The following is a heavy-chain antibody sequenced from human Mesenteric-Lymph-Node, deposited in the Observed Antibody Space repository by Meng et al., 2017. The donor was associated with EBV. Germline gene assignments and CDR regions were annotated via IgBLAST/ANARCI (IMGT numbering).Heavy chain of an antibody. CDR1: GFTFSDHY. CDR2: ITSSGRTI. V-gene: IGHV3-11*04. D-gene: IGHD5-24*01. J-gene: IGHJ4*02. Sequence: GQLVESGGGLVKPGGSLRLSCTASGFTFSDHYMTWIRQAPGKGREWISYITSSGRTIYYADSVKGRFTISRDNAKNSLFLQMNSLRAEDTAVYYCARESGDDSNFDYWGQGALVTVSS. CDR3: ARESGDDSNFDY.